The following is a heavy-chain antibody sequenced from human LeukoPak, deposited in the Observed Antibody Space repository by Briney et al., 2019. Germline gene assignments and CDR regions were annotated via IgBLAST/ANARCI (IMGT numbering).Heavy chain of an antibody. V-gene: IGHV1-69*13. CDR2: IIPIFGTA. D-gene: IGHD2-2*01. Sequence: ASVKVSCKASGGTFSSYAISWVRQAPGQGLEWMGGIIPIFGTANYAQKFQGRVTITADESTSTAYMELSSLRSEDTAVYYCARGYCSSTSCGPYLYWGQGTLVTVSS. CDR3: ARGYCSSTSCGPYLY. J-gene: IGHJ4*02. CDR1: GGTFSSYA.